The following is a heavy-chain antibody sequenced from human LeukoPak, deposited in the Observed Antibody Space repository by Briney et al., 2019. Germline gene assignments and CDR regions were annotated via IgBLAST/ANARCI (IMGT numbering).Heavy chain of an antibody. Sequence: ASVKVSCKASGYTFTSYYMHWVRQAPGQGLEWMGIINPSGGSTSYAQKFQGRVTITADESTSTAYMELSSLRSEDTAVYYCARDGVTGTTNWGQGTLVTVSS. CDR1: GYTFTSYY. D-gene: IGHD1-7*01. J-gene: IGHJ4*02. CDR3: ARDGVTGTTN. CDR2: INPSGGST. V-gene: IGHV1-46*01.